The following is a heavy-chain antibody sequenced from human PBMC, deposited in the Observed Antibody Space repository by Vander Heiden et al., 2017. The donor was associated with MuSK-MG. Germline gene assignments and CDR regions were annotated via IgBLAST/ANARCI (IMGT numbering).Heavy chain of an antibody. V-gene: IGHV3-23*04. CDR3: VRGGMARGLIDY. CDR2: IGGST. Sequence: EVQLVESGGGLVQPGRSLSFPCATSAFTFSSYARAGVRQVPGKGLEWVSAIGGSTSYADSVKGRFTISRDNSKNTLYLQMNGLRAEDTAVYYCVRGGMARGLIDYWGQGTLVTVSS. CDR1: AFTFSSYA. D-gene: IGHD3-10*01. J-gene: IGHJ4*02.